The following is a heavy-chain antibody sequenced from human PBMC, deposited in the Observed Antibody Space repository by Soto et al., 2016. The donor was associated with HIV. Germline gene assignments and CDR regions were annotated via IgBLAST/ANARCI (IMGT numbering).Heavy chain of an antibody. J-gene: IGHJ3*02. CDR1: GGTFNSYT. V-gene: IGHV1-69*01. CDR3: ARVRITTDAFDI. Sequence: QVQLVQSGAEVKKPGASVKVSCKASGGTFNSYTISWVRQAPGQGLEWMGGIIPIFGTTTYAQKFQGRITITADESTSTAYMDLSSLRSEDTAVYYCARVRITTDAFDIWAKGQWSPSLQ. CDR2: IIPIFGTT. D-gene: IGHD3-10*01.